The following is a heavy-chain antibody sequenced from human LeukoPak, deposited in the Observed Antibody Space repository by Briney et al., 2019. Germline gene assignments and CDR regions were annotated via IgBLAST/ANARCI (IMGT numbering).Heavy chain of an antibody. V-gene: IGHV3-7*01. J-gene: IGHJ4*02. CDR3: ARDGFVGAADY. Sequence: QPGGALILSCAASGFIFSGYLMNWVRQAPGKGLEWVANIKQDGREQHYVDSVRGRFTISRDNAKNSLYLQMNSLRVEDTAAYYCARDGFVGAADYWGQGTLVTVSS. CDR1: GFIFSGYL. D-gene: IGHD6-13*01. CDR2: IKQDGREQ.